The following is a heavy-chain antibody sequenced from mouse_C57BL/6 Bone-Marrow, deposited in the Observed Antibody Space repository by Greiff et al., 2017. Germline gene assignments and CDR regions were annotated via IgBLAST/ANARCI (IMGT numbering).Heavy chain of an antibody. CDR1: GFTFSDFY. V-gene: IGHV7-1*01. D-gene: IGHD1-1*01. CDR2: SRNKANDYTT. CDR3: ARDVYGSSSYWYFDG. J-gene: IGHJ1*03. Sequence: EVMLVESGGGLVQSGRSLRLSCATSGFTFSDFYMEWVRQAPGKGLEWIAASRNKANDYTTEYSASVKGRFIVSRDTSQSILYLQMNALRAEDTAIYYCARDVYGSSSYWYFDGWGTGTTVTVSS.